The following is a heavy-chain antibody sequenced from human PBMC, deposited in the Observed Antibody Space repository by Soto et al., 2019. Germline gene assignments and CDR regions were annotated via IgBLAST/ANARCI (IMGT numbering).Heavy chain of an antibody. CDR2: IWYDGSNK. D-gene: IGHD3-22*01. CDR3: ARGSYYYDSSGYYHFDY. CDR1: GFTFSSYG. J-gene: IGHJ4*02. Sequence: GGSLRLSCAASGFTFSSYGMHWVRQAPGKGLEWVAVIWYDGSNKYYADSVKGRFTISRDNSKNTLYLQMNSLRAEDTAVYYCARGSYYYDSSGYYHFDYWGQGTLVTVSS. V-gene: IGHV3-33*01.